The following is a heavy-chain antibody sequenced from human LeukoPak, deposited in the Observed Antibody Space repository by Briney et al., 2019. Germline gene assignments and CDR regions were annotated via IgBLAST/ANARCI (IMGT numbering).Heavy chain of an antibody. J-gene: IGHJ4*02. CDR2: IWPDGSNK. CDR1: GFTFNSYG. Sequence: GGSLRLSCAASGFTFNSYGMFWVRQAPGKGLEWVAFIWPDGSNKLYGDSVKGRFTISRDNSKNTVYLQMNSLRAEDTAVYYCARGVSYYYDSSGYYRDWGQGTLVTVSS. V-gene: IGHV3-33*01. D-gene: IGHD3-22*01. CDR3: ARGVSYYYDSSGYYRD.